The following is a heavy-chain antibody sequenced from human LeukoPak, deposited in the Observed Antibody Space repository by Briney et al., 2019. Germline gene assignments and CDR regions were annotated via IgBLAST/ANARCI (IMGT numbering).Heavy chain of an antibody. CDR1: GDSVSSNSAA. D-gene: IGHD5-12*01. Sequence: PSQTLSLTCAISGDSVSSNSAAWNWIRQSPSRGLEWLGRTYYRSKWYNDYAVSVKSRITINPDTSKNQFSLQLNSVTPEDTAVYYCARGLTHKWLRTDYYYYVDVWGKGATVTVSS. V-gene: IGHV6-1*01. CDR3: ARGLTHKWLRTDYYYYVDV. CDR2: TYYRSKWYN. J-gene: IGHJ6*03.